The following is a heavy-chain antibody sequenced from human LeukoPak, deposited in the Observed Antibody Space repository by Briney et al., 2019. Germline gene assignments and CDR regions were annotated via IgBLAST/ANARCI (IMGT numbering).Heavy chain of an antibody. CDR1: GFTFSSYG. Sequence: PGGSLRLSCAASGFTFSSYGMHWVRQAPGKGLEWVAFIRYDGSNKYYADSVKGRFTISRDNSKNTLYLQMNSLRAEGTAVYYCAKDSTYDFWSGYSDYWGQGTLVTVSS. J-gene: IGHJ4*02. CDR3: AKDSTYDFWSGYSDY. V-gene: IGHV3-30*02. CDR2: IRYDGSNK. D-gene: IGHD3-3*01.